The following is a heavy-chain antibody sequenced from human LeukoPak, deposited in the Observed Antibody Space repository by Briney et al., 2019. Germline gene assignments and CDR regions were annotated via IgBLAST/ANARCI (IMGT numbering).Heavy chain of an antibody. CDR2: INSDGSWT. J-gene: IGHJ3*02. V-gene: IGHV3-74*01. CDR1: GNYW. CDR3: AKDLKLRFLEPNYAFDI. Sequence: GGSLRLSCAASGNYWMHWVRQAPGKGLVWVSHINSDGSWTSYADSVKGRFTISRDNSKNTLYLQMNSLRAEDMAVYYCAKDLKLRFLEPNYAFDIWGQGTMVTVSS. D-gene: IGHD3-3*01.